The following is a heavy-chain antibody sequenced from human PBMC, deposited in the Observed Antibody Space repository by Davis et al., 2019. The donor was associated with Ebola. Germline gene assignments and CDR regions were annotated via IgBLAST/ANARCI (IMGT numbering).Heavy chain of an antibody. CDR1: GGSISSHY. V-gene: IGHV4-39*07. J-gene: IGHJ4*02. CDR3: ARGPDEVDY. Sequence: SETLSLTCTVSGGSISSHYWGWIRQPPGKGLEWMGSIFRTGATSYNPSLKSRVTISVDTSKNQFSLKLSSVTAADTAVYYCARGPDEVDYWGQGTLVTVSS. CDR2: IFRTGAT.